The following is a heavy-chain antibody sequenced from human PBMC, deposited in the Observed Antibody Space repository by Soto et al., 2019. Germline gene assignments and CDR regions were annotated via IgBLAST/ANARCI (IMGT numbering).Heavy chain of an antibody. CDR1: VFTFNNYG. Sequence: GVSLRLSCAASVFTFNNYGMHWFRQAPGKGLEWVAIISPDGNNKYDADSVKGRFTISRDNSKNTLYLQMNSLRVEDTAVYYCAKRFSSSWSIEYWGQGTLVTVSS. CDR3: AKRFSSSWSIEY. D-gene: IGHD6-13*01. V-gene: IGHV3-30*18. CDR2: ISPDGNNK. J-gene: IGHJ4*02.